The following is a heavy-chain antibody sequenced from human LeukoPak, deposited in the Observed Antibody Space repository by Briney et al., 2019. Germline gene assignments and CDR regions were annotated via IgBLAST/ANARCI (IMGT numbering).Heavy chain of an antibody. Sequence: SETLSLTCTVSGGSISSGDCCWSWIRQPPGKGLEWIGYIYYSGGTYYNPSLKSRVTVSVDTSKNQFSLKLSSVTAADTAVYYCARALPTDYDSSGYGGDWFDPWGQGTLVTVSS. CDR1: GGSISSGDCC. J-gene: IGHJ5*02. V-gene: IGHV4-30-4*01. CDR3: ARALPTDYDSSGYGGDWFDP. CDR2: IYYSGGT. D-gene: IGHD3-22*01.